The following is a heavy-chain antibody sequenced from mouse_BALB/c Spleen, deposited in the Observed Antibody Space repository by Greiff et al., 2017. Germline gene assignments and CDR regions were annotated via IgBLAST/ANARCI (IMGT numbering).Heavy chain of an antibody. CDR1: GYTFSSYW. D-gene: IGHD3-2*02. V-gene: IGHV1-9*01. CDR3: AQRGYAYAMDY. CDR2: ILPGSGST. J-gene: IGHJ4*01. Sequence: QVQLQQSGAELMKPGASVKISCKATGYTFSSYWIEWVKQRPGHGLEWIGEILPGSGSTNYNEKFMGKATFTADTSSNTAYMQLSSLTSEDSAVYYCAQRGYAYAMDYWGQGTSVTVSS.